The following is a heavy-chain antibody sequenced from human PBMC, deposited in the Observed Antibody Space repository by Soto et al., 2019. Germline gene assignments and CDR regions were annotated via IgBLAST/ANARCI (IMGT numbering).Heavy chain of an antibody. CDR3: ARGIWLDC. CDR2: MNPNSGNT. D-gene: IGHD2-15*01. Sequence: QVQLVQSGAEVKKPGASVKLSCKTSGYTFTSYDINWVRQATGQGLEWMGWMNPNSGNTGYAQKFQGRVTMTRDTAIGTAYMELSSLGSDDTAVYYCARGIWLDCWGQGTLVTVSS. V-gene: IGHV1-8*01. CDR1: GYTFTSYD. J-gene: IGHJ4*02.